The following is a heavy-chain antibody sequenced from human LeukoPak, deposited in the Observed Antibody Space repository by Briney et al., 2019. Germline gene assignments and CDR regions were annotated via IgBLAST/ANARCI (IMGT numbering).Heavy chain of an antibody. Sequence: PGGSLRLSWAASGXTVSSSYMSWVRQAPGKGLEWVSLIYSAGSTYYADSVKGRFTISRDNSKNTLYLQMNSLRAEDTAVYYCARKTPRFGDYDYWGQGTLVTVSS. D-gene: IGHD2-15*01. V-gene: IGHV3-66*01. CDR3: ARKTPRFGDYDY. CDR2: IYSAGST. J-gene: IGHJ4*02. CDR1: GXTVSSSY.